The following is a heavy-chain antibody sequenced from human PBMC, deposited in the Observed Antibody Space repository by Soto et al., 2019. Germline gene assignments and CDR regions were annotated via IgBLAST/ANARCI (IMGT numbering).Heavy chain of an antibody. D-gene: IGHD3-9*01. V-gene: IGHV5-51*01. Sequence: ESLKISCKACGDSFSSYWIAWVPQMPGKGLEWMGIISPGDSDTKYSQSFQGQVTISADKSISTAFLQWNSLKASDTAMYYCARHATYYDILTGYYFDYWGQGTPVTVSS. CDR3: ARHATYYDILTGYYFDY. J-gene: IGHJ4*02. CDR2: ISPGDSDT. CDR1: GDSFSSYW.